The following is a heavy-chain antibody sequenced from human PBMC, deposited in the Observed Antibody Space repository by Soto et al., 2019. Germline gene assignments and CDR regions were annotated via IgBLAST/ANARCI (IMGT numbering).Heavy chain of an antibody. CDR2: IDWDDDK. Sequence: SGPTLVNPTQTLTLTCPFSGFSLSTSGMCVSWIRQPPGKALEWLALIDWDDDKYYSTSLKTRLTISKDTSKNQVVLTMTNMDPVDTATYYCARILGPNYYDSSGYYGNDAFDIWGQGTMVTVSS. D-gene: IGHD3-22*01. CDR1: GFSLSTSGMC. CDR3: ARILGPNYYDSSGYYGNDAFDI. V-gene: IGHV2-70*01. J-gene: IGHJ3*02.